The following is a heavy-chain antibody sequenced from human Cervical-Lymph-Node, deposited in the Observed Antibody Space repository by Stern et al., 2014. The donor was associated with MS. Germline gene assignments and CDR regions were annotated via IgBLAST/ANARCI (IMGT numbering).Heavy chain of an antibody. CDR2: VYISGSP. CDR1: GGSISSGNYF. Sequence: MQLVESGPGLVKPSQTLSLTCTVSGGSISSGNYFWSWIRLPAGKGLEWIGCVYISGSPDYTPSLNSRVTISLDTSKTHFSLKLPSVTAADTAVYYCARDGRADRVWGQGTTVTVSS. D-gene: IGHD2-15*01. V-gene: IGHV4-61*02. CDR3: ARDGRADRV. J-gene: IGHJ6*02.